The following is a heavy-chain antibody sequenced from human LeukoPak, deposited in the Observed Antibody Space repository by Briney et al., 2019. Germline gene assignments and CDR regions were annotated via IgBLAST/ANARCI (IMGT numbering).Heavy chain of an antibody. D-gene: IGHD6-19*01. CDR2: LSGSGITT. Sequence: GGSLRLFCAASGFTFSNSAMSWVRQAPGKGLEWVSTLSGSGITTYYAESVKGRFTISRDNSKNTLYLQMNSLRAEDTAVYYCAKGIYSSGWSYFDYWGHGTLVTVSS. CDR1: GFTFSNSA. CDR3: AKGIYSSGWSYFDY. V-gene: IGHV3-23*01. J-gene: IGHJ4*01.